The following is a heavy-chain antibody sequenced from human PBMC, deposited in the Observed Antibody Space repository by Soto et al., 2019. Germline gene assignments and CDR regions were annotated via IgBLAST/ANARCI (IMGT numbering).Heavy chain of an antibody. D-gene: IGHD2-8*01. V-gene: IGHV3-23*01. CDR1: GFTFSSYA. CDR2: ISGSGGST. J-gene: IGHJ4*02. CDR3: AKDLIGYCTNGVCPERYFDY. Sequence: GGSLRLSCAASGFTFSSYAMSWVRQAPGKGLEWVSAISGSGGSTYYADSVKGRFTISRDNSKNTLYLQMNSLRAEDTAVYYCAKDLIGYCTNGVCPERYFDYWGQGTLVTVSS.